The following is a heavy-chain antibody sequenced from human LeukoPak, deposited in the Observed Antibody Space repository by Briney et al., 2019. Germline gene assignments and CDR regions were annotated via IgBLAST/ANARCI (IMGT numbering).Heavy chain of an antibody. CDR3: ATGLGDFWNFDY. CDR2: DDPEDGET. CDR1: GYTFTDYY. D-gene: IGHD4-17*01. J-gene: IGHJ4*02. V-gene: IGHV1-69-2*01. Sequence: GASVKVSCKVSGYTFTDYYMHWVQQAPGKGLEWMGLDDPEDGETIYAEKFQGRVTITADTSTDTAYMELSSLRSEDTAVYYCATGLGDFWNFDYWGQGTLVTVSS.